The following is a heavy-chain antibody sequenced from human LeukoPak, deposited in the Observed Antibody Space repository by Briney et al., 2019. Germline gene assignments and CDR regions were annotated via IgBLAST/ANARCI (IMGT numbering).Heavy chain of an antibody. CDR1: GFTFSSYA. J-gene: IGHJ4*02. CDR2: ISYDGSNK. CDR3: ERDLGGVPAAYYFDY. D-gene: IGHD2-2*01. Sequence: PGGSLRLSCAASGFTFSSYAMHWVRQAPGKGLEWVAVISYDGSNKYYADSVKGRFTISRDNSKNTLYLQMNSLRAEDTAVYYCERDLGGVPAAYYFDYWGQGTLVTVSS. V-gene: IGHV3-30*01.